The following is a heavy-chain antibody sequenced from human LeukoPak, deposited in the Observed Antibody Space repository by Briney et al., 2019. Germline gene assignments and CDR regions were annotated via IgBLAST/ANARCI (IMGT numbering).Heavy chain of an antibody. CDR1: GGSFSGYY. J-gene: IGHJ6*02. CDR3: AREGPPEIVVVPAATYYYYGMDV. CDR2: INHSGST. Sequence: SETLSLTCAVYGGSFSGYYWSWIRQPPGKGLEWIGEINHSGSTNYNPSLKSRVTMSVDTSKNQFSLKLSSVTAADTAVYYCAREGPPEIVVVPAATYYYYGMDVWGQGTTVTVSS. V-gene: IGHV4-34*01. D-gene: IGHD2-2*01.